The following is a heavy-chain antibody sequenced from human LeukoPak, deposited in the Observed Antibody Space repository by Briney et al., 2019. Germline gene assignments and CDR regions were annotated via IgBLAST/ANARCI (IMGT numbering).Heavy chain of an antibody. D-gene: IGHD4-11*01. CDR3: AKGPYSNYLGY. V-gene: IGHV3-53*01. J-gene: IGHJ4*02. Sequence: PGGSLRLSCAASGFTVSGNHMTWVRQAPGKGLEWVSVIYSGGATYYADSVKGRFTISRDNSKNTLYLQMNSLRAEDTAVYYWAKGPYSNYLGYWGQGTLVTVSS. CDR1: GFTVSGNH. CDR2: IYSGGAT.